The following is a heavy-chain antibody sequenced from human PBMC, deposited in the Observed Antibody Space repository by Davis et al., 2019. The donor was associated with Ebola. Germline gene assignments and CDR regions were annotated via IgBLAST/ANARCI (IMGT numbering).Heavy chain of an antibody. V-gene: IGHV4-4*02. J-gene: IGHJ6*04. CDR2: IYHSGST. D-gene: IGHD3-3*01. Sequence: GSLRLSCAVSGGSISSSNWWSWVRQPPGKGLEWIGEIYHSGSTNYNPSLKSRVTISVDKSKNQFSLKLSSVTAADTAVYYCNVSPPGSSKFLEWLLLSPNYYYYGMDVWGKGTTVTVSS. CDR1: GGSISSSNW. CDR3: NVSPPGSSKFLEWLLLSPNYYYYGMDV.